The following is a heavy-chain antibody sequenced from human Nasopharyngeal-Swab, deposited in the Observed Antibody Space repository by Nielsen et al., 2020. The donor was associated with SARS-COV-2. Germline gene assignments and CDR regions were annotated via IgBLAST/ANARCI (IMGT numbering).Heavy chain of an antibody. D-gene: IGHD3-16*02. Sequence: SVKVSCKASGGTFSSYAISWVRQAPGQGLEWMGGIIPIFGTANYAQKFQGRVTITADKSTSTAYMELSSLRSEGTAVYHCARNPVDYDYVWGSYRYRTFDYWGQGTLVTVSS. CDR3: ARNPVDYDYVWGSYRYRTFDY. V-gene: IGHV1-69*06. CDR2: IIPIFGTA. J-gene: IGHJ4*02. CDR1: GGTFSSYA.